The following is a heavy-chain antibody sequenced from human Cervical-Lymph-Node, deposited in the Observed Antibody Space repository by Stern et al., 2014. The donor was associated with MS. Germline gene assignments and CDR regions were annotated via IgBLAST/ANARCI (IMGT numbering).Heavy chain of an antibody. J-gene: IGHJ4*02. CDR2: ISYDGKMK. Sequence: QVQLVESGGGVVQPGRSLRLSCAASGFNFSNYAMHWVRQAPGKGLEWLSLISYDGKMKFYADSLKGRLTISRDNSKDTLFLNLNSLTLEDTAIYYCANLYDSGGSYLDYWGQGTLVIVSS. CDR3: ANLYDSGGSYLDY. CDR1: GFNFSNYA. V-gene: IGHV3-30*18. D-gene: IGHD3-22*01.